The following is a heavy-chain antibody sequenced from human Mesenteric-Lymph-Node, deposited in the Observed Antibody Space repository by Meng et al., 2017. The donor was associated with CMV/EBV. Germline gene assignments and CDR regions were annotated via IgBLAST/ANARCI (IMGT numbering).Heavy chain of an antibody. CDR3: ARGVSWYHDGSGPYYFDY. J-gene: IGHJ4*02. D-gene: IGHD3-22*01. V-gene: IGHV1-69*06. Sequence: TFSSYAISWVRQAPGQGLQYMGGIIPILETTNYARKFQGRLTIIADKSTSTAYMELNSLKSEDTAVYFCARGVSWYHDGSGPYYFDYWGQGTLVTVSS. CDR1: TFSSYA. CDR2: IIPILETT.